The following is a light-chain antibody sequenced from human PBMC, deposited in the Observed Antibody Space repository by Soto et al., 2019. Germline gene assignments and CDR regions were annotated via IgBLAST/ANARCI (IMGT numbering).Light chain of an antibody. V-gene: IGKV3-20*01. Sequence: EIVLTQSPGTLSLSPGERATLSCRASQSVSSSYLAWYQQKPGQAPRLLIYGASRRAPGIPDRFSGSGSGTDFSLTISKLEPEDFAVYYCQQYGSSPRYTFGQGTKLEIK. CDR1: QSVSSSY. CDR2: GAS. J-gene: IGKJ2*01. CDR3: QQYGSSPRYT.